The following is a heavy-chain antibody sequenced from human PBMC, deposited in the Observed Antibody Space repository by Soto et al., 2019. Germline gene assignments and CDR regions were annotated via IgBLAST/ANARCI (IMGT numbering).Heavy chain of an antibody. CDR1: GFTFNRYG. Sequence: GGSLRLSCAASGFTFNRYGMSWVRQAPGKGLEWVSAISGSGDSTYYADSVKGRFTISRDSSNNTLYLQMNNLRADDTALYFCVKLRLELLYLDSWGLGALVTVSS. CDR3: VKLRLELLYLDS. D-gene: IGHD1-7*01. J-gene: IGHJ4*02. V-gene: IGHV3-23*01. CDR2: ISGSGDST.